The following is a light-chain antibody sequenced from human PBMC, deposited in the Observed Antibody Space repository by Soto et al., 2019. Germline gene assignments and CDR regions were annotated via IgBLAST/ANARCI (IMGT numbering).Light chain of an antibody. J-gene: IGKJ2*01. CDR3: QQYNSYPVT. V-gene: IGKV1-5*01. Sequence: DIQMTQSPSTLSAYVGDRVTITCRASQSISSWLAWYQQKPGKAPKLLIYDASSLESGVPSRFGASGSGTAFTLTTGCLQPDDFATYYCQQYNSYPVTFGQGTKLEIK. CDR2: DAS. CDR1: QSISSW.